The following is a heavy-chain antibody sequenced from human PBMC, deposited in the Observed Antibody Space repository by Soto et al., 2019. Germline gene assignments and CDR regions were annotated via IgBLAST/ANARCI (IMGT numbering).Heavy chain of an antibody. J-gene: IGHJ5*02. Sequence: QVQLVQSGAEVKKPGSSVKVSCKASGGTFSSYAISWVRQAPGQGLEWMGGIIPIFGTANYAQKFQGRVTITADKSTSTAYMELSSLRSEDTAVYYCASRLKGQQLVPGTWGWFDPWGQGTLVTVSS. V-gene: IGHV1-69*06. CDR3: ASRLKGQQLVPGTWGWFDP. D-gene: IGHD6-13*01. CDR2: IIPIFGTA. CDR1: GGTFSSYA.